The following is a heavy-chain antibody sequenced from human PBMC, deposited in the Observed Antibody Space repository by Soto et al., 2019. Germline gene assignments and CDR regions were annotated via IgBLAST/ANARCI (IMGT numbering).Heavy chain of an antibody. D-gene: IGHD3-16*01. Sequence: EVQVVESGGGLVQPGGSLRLSCVASGFRFRSYWMTWVRQAPGKGLEWVAIINQDTSYRYYVDSVEGRFTISRDNAKSSVYLQMNSLRAEDTALYYCAKVGYNDWDFDRWGQGTLVTVSS. J-gene: IGHJ4*02. CDR1: GFRFRSYW. CDR2: INQDTSYR. CDR3: AKVGYNDWDFDR. V-gene: IGHV3-7*01.